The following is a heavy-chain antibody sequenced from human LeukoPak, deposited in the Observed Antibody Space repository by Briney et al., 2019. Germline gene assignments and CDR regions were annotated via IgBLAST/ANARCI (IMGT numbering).Heavy chain of an antibody. CDR3: AVSKVYGSGTSNFFGY. D-gene: IGHD3-10*01. CDR2: ITGSGVST. V-gene: IGHV3-23*01. Sequence: PGGSLRLSCAASGFTFSSSAMSWVRQAPGKGLEWVSSITGSGVSTYYADSIMGRFTITRDNSNNMLYLQMNSLRAEDTAVYHCAVSKVYGSGTSNFFGYWGQGTLVTVSS. J-gene: IGHJ4*02. CDR1: GFTFSSSA.